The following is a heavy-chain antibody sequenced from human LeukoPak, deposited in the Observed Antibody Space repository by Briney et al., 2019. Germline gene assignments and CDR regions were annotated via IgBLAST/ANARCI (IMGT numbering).Heavy chain of an antibody. CDR3: ARGRVSVGDASGWSS. V-gene: IGHV1-2*02. J-gene: IGHJ4*02. D-gene: IGHD6-19*01. CDR2: LNPNSGGT. CDR1: GYTFTDYY. Sequence: ASVTVSCTASGYTFTDYYMHWVRQAPGQGREWMGWLNPNSGGTKYAEKFQCRVTMTRDTSISTAYMELSSLSSDDTAAYYCARGRVSVGDASGWSSWGQGTLVTVSS.